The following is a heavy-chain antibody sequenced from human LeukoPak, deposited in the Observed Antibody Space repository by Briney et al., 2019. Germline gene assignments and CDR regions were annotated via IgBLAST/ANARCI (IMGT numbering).Heavy chain of an antibody. CDR1: GDSFSSYY. CDR3: ARSAYFYESDVFSVTIDH. V-gene: IGHV4-59*12. CDR2: IYYTGST. J-gene: IGHJ4*02. D-gene: IGHD3-22*01. Sequence: SETLSLTCTVSGDSFSSYYWSWIRQPPGKGLEWIGNIYYTGSTNYNPSLKSRLDISVGWSNSQFSLKVTSVTAADTAVYYCARSAYFYESDVFSVTIDHWGQGTPVTVSS.